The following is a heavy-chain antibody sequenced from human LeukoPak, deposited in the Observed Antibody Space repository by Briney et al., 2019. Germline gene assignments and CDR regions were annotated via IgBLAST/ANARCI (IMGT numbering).Heavy chain of an antibody. CDR1: GGTFSSYA. V-gene: IGHV1-18*01. D-gene: IGHD1-14*01. CDR3: ARDQDGSWFDP. CDR2: ITTHNGNT. J-gene: IGHJ5*02. Sequence: ASVKVSCKASGGTFSSYAISWVRQAPGQGLEWMGWITTHNGNTNYAQKLQGRVTMTTDTSTSTAYMELRSLRSDDTAVYYCARDQDGSWFDPWGQGTLVTVSS.